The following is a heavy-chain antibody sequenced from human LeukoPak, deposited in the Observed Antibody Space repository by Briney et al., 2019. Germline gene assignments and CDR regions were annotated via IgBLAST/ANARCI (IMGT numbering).Heavy chain of an antibody. CDR1: GFTFSSYG. CDR2: IWYDGSNK. D-gene: IGHD3-10*01. Sequence: GGSLRLSCAASGFTFSSYGMHWVRQAPGKGLEWVAVIWYDGSNKYYADSVKGRFTISRDNSKNTLYQLMYIMRAEDTAVYYCGRGTLGGRGGAAFDIWGQGTMVTVSS. J-gene: IGHJ3*02. CDR3: GRGTLGGRGGAAFDI. V-gene: IGHV3-33*01.